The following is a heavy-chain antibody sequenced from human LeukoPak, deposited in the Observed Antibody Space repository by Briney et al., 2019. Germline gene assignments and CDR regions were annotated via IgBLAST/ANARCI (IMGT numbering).Heavy chain of an antibody. CDR2: ISSTSGYI. CDR1: GFTFRTYS. CDR3: AREEYSSSWTGGVFDV. J-gene: IGHJ3*01. V-gene: IGHV3-21*03. D-gene: IGHD6-13*01. Sequence: GGSLRLSCAASGFTFRTYSINWVRQAPGRWLEWVSSISSTSGYIYYADSAKGRFTISRDNTKNSLYLQMNSLRAEDTAVYYCAREEYSSSWTGGVFDVWGQGTMVTVS.